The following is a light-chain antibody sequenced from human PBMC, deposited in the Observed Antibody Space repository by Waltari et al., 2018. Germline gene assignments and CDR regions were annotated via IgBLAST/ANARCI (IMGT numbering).Light chain of an antibody. CDR2: AAS. J-gene: IGKJ2*03. CDR3: QQDYPTPYS. Sequence: GDRVTVTCRASQGINKELSWYQQKPGKAPTHLMYAASRLQTEVAARCCGSGSGTDFTLPISSLQPDDVATYYCQQDYPTPYSFGQGTKVEIK. CDR1: QGINKE. V-gene: IGKV1-6*01.